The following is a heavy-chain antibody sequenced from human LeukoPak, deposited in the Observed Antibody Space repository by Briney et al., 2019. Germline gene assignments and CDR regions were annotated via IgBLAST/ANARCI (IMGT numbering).Heavy chain of an antibody. J-gene: IGHJ4*02. V-gene: IGHV3-15*01. Sequence: GGSLRLSCAASGFPFIDAWMTWVRQAPGKGLEWVGRIKSKGGGGTADYAAPVKGRFTISRDDSKNMIYLQMNSLKTEDTARYYCSWVLGPFNHALDYWGRGTLVTVSS. D-gene: IGHD3-16*01. CDR1: GFPFIDAW. CDR2: IKSKGGGGTA. CDR3: SWVLGPFNHALDY.